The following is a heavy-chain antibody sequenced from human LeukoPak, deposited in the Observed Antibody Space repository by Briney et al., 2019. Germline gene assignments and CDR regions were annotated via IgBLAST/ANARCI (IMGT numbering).Heavy chain of an antibody. CDR3: SRELIGYCSSTSCPPFDY. CDR1: GYTFTRYY. J-gene: IGHJ4*02. CDR2: INPTDGST. V-gene: IGHV1-46*01. Sequence: ASVKVSCKASGYTFTRYYMHWVRQAPGQGLEWMGIINPTDGSTSYAQKFQGRVTMTRDTSTSTVYMGLSSLRSEDTAVYYCSRELIGYCSSTSCPPFDYWGQGTLVTVSS. D-gene: IGHD2-2*01.